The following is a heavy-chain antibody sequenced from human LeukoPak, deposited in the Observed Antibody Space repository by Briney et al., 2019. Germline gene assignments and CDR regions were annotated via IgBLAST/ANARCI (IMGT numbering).Heavy chain of an antibody. Sequence: KPSETLSLTCGVSGGSVISTNWWTWVRQPPGKGLEWIGEVHLDGRTNYNPSLKSRLTMSVDLSENHVSLKLTSVTAADTAVYYCAREGAFYRPLDYSGQGTLVTVSS. J-gene: IGHJ4*02. CDR2: VHLDGRT. V-gene: IGHV4-4*02. D-gene: IGHD3-3*01. CDR3: AREGAFYRPLDY. CDR1: GGSVISTNW.